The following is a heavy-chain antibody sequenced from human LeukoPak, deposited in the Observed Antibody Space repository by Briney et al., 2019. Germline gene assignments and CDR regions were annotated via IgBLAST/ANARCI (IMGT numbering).Heavy chain of an antibody. CDR1: GGSFSGYY. CDR3: ARGPTYYYDSSGYYD. V-gene: IGHV4-34*01. Sequence: SETLSLTRAVYGGSFSGYYWSWIRQPPGKGLEWIGEINHSGSTNYNPSLKSRVTISVDTSKNQFSLKLSSVTAADTAVYYCARGPTYYYDSSGYYDWGQGTLVTVSS. J-gene: IGHJ4*02. CDR2: INHSGST. D-gene: IGHD3-22*01.